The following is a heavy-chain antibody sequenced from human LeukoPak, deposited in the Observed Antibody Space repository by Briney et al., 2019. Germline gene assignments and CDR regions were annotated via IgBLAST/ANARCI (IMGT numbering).Heavy chain of an antibody. CDR2: ISGNSVI. V-gene: IGHV3-48*02. D-gene: IGHD3-10*01. Sequence: GGSLRLSCATSGFTFSDYSMNWVRQAPGKGLEWVSHISGNSVIYYADSVRGRFTISRGNAKNSLYLQMNSLRDEDTAVYYCAREGYYGAFDIWGQGTMVTVSS. J-gene: IGHJ3*02. CDR3: AREGYYGAFDI. CDR1: GFTFSDYS.